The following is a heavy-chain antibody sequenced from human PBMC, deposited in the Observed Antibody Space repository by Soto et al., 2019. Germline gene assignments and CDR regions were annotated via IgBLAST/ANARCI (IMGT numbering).Heavy chain of an antibody. J-gene: IGHJ3*02. D-gene: IGHD3-3*01. Sequence: VQLVESGGGLVQPGGSLRLSCAASGFTFSSYSMNWVRQAPGKGLEWVSYISSSSSTIYYADSVKGRFTISRDNAKNSLYLQMNSLRAEDTAVYYCARDGGITIFGVVSVDAFDIWGQGTMVTVSS. CDR2: ISSSSSTI. V-gene: IGHV3-48*01. CDR1: GFTFSSYS. CDR3: ARDGGITIFGVVSVDAFDI.